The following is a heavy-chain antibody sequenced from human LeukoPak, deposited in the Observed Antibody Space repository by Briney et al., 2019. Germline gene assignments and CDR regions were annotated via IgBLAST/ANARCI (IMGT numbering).Heavy chain of an antibody. J-gene: IGHJ5*02. CDR3: ARDSSGYCSSTSCYNDGWFDP. CDR1: GYTFTSYG. Sequence: ASVKVSCKASGYTFTSYGISWVRQAPGQGLEWMGWISAYNGNTNYAQKLQGRVTMTTDTSTSTAYMELRSLRSDDTAVYYCARDSSGYCSSTSCYNDGWFDPWGQGTLVTVSP. D-gene: IGHD2-2*02. V-gene: IGHV1-18*01. CDR2: ISAYNGNT.